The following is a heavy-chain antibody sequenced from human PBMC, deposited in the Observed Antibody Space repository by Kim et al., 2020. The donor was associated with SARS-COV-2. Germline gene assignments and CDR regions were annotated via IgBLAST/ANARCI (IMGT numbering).Heavy chain of an antibody. J-gene: IGHJ5*02. V-gene: IGHV3-30*07. D-gene: IGHD3-22*01. Sequence: DPVKGRLTISRANAQNTLYLQMNSLRAEDPAVYYCARDLAPYYYDSSGYQSWGQGTLVTVSS. CDR3: ARDLAPYYYDSSGYQS.